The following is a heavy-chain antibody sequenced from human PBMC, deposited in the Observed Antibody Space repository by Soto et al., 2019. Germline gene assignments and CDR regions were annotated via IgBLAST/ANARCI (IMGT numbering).Heavy chain of an antibody. J-gene: IGHJ4*02. CDR3: ARATGDYFDY. CDR2: IIPIFGTA. V-gene: IGHV1-69*13. CDR1: GGTFSSYA. Sequence: GASVKVSCKASGGTFSSYAISWVRQAPGQGLEWMGGIIPIFGTANYAQKFQGRVTITADESTSTVYMELSSLSSEDTAVYYCARATGDYFDYWGQGTLVTVSS. D-gene: IGHD3-10*01.